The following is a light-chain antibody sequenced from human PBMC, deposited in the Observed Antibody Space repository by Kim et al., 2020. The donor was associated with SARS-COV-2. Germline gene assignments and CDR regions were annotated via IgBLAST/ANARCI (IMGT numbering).Light chain of an antibody. CDR2: QDS. CDR3: QAWDSSTVV. CDR1: KLGDKY. Sequence: VCPGQTASITCSGDKLGDKYACWYQQKPGQSPVLVIYQDSKRPSGIPERFSGSNSGNTATLTISGTQAMDEADYYCQAWDSSTVVFGGGTKLTVL. V-gene: IGLV3-1*01. J-gene: IGLJ2*01.